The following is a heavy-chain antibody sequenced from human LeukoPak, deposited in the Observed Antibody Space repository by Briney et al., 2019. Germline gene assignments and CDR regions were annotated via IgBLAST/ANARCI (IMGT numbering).Heavy chain of an antibody. V-gene: IGHV4-34*01. CDR1: GGSFSGYY. D-gene: IGHD2-15*01. Sequence: TSETLSLTCAVYGGSFSGYYWSWIRQPPGKGLEWIGEINHSGSTNYNPSLKSRVTISVDTSKNQFSLKLSSVTAEDTAVYYCAKQLGYCSDGSCYFPYWGQGTLVTVSS. CDR3: AKQLGYCSDGSCYFPY. CDR2: INHSGST. J-gene: IGHJ4*02.